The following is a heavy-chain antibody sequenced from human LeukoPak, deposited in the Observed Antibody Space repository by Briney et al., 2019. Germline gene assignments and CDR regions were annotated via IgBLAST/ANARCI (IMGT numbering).Heavy chain of an antibody. CDR1: GFTFSSYS. J-gene: IGHJ4*02. Sequence: PGGSLRLSCAASGFTFSSYSMNWVRQAPGKGLEWVSSISSSSSYIYYADSVKGRFTISRDNAKNSLYPQMNSLRAEDTAVYYCARDLGSGWQHFDYWGQGTLVTVSS. V-gene: IGHV3-21*01. CDR2: ISSSSSYI. D-gene: IGHD6-19*01. CDR3: ARDLGSGWQHFDY.